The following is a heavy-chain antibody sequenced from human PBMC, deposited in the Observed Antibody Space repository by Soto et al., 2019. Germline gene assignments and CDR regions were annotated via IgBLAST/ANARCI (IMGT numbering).Heavy chain of an antibody. J-gene: IGHJ4*02. CDR2: INAGNGTT. V-gene: IGHV1-3*05. CDR1: GYTFTSYA. CDR3: AMSIVVVTALDY. Sequence: QVQLVPSGAEEKKPGASVKVSCKASGYTFTSYAMHWVRQAPGQRLEWMGWINAGNGTTTYSQKFQGRVTITMDTSASTAYRELSSLRSEDTAVYYCAMSIVVVTALDYWGQGTLVTVSS. D-gene: IGHD2-21*02.